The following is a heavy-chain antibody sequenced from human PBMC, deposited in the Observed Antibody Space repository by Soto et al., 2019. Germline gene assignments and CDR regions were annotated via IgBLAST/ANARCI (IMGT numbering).Heavy chain of an antibody. CDR1: GGTFSSYA. J-gene: IGHJ5*02. CDR2: NIPIFGKA. V-gene: IGHV1-69*01. CDR3: ARERGARGYDIIPGGFDP. D-gene: IGHD3-9*01. Sequence: QVQLVQSGAEVKKPGSSVKVSCKASGGTFSSYAISWVRQAPGHGLEWMGGNIPIFGKANYAQKFQGRVTMTADESTSTAYMALSSLGSEDTALYYCARERGARGYDIIPGGFDPWGQGTLVTVSS.